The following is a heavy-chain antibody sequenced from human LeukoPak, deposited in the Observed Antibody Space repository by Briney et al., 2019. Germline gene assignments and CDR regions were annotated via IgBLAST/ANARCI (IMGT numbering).Heavy chain of an antibody. J-gene: IGHJ4*02. V-gene: IGHV3-74*01. D-gene: IGHD3-10*01. CDR1: GFTFTSYW. CDR2: ISNDGSTT. Sequence: PGGSLRLSCTASGFTFTSYWMHWVRQVPGKGLMWVSRISNDGSTTNYADSVKGRFTISRDNANNTVYLRMNSLRAEDTAVYYCARNGGSGSYCIYWGQGTLVTVSS. CDR3: ARNGGSGSYCIY.